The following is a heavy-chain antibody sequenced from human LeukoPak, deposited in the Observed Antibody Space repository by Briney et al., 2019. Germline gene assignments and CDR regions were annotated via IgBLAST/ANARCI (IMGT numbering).Heavy chain of an antibody. D-gene: IGHD6-6*01. CDR2: IYHSGST. Sequence: SETLSLTCTVSGYSISSGYYWGWIRQPPGKGLEWIGSIYHSGSTYYNPSLKSRVTISVDTSKNQFSLKLSSVTAADTAVYYCAREGAARPFDYWGQGTLVTVSS. CDR3: AREGAARPFDY. CDR1: GYSISSGYY. J-gene: IGHJ4*02. V-gene: IGHV4-38-2*02.